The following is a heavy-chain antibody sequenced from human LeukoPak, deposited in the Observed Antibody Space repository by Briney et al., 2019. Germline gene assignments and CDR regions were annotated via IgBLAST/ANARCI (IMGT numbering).Heavy chain of an antibody. CDR3: ARGVFWSSYYVY. CDR2: IYSTGST. Sequence: PSETLSLTXTVSGASISSGDYYWSWIRQPPGKGLGWIGYIYSTGSTSHNPSLRNPITISLDTSKNQFSLKLSSVTAADTAVYYCARGVFWSSYYVYWGQGTQVTVSS. CDR1: GASISSGDYY. J-gene: IGHJ4*02. V-gene: IGHV4-30-4*01. D-gene: IGHD3-3*01.